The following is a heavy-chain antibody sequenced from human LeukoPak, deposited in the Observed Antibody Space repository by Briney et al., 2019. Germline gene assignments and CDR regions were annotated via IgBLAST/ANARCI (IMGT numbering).Heavy chain of an antibody. V-gene: IGHV4-4*07. D-gene: IGHD3-22*01. J-gene: IGHJ4*02. CDR2: ILSNGNA. CDR3: AREGPFSCGWLREVYFGY. CDR1: GGSISSYY. Sequence: SETLSLTCTVSGGSISSYYWSWIRQPAGKGLEWIGRILSNGNANYNPSLKSRITMSVDTSKNQFSLELSSVTAADTAVYYCAREGPFSCGWLREVYFGYWGQGILVPV.